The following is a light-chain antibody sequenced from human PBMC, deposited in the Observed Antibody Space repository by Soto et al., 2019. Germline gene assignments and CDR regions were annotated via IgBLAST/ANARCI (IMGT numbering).Light chain of an antibody. CDR1: SSGIGAYEY. J-gene: IGLJ1*01. CDR3: LSHTTSRTYV. CDR2: NIN. Sequence: SVLTQPASVSGSPGQSITISCSGTSSGIGAYEYVSWYQQHPGKPPKLMIYNINNRPSGVSYRFSGSKSGNTASLTISRLQTEDEADYYCLSHTTSRTYVFGPGTKVTVL. V-gene: IGLV2-14*03.